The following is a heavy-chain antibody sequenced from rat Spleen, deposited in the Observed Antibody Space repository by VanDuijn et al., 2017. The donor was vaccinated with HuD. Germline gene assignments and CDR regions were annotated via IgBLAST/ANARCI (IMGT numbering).Heavy chain of an antibody. V-gene: IGHV5-17*01. CDR2: ITHADDNT. CDR3: ARHRSYYSSYVYAFDY. Sequence: EVQLVESGGGLVQPGRSLKLSCAASGFSFSDYAMAWVRQGPGKGLEWVATITHADDNTYYPDSVKGRFTISRDNAKSTLYLQMNSLRSEDTATYYCARHRSYYSSYVYAFDYWGQGVMVTVSS. J-gene: IGHJ2*01. CDR1: GFSFSDYA. D-gene: IGHD1-2*01.